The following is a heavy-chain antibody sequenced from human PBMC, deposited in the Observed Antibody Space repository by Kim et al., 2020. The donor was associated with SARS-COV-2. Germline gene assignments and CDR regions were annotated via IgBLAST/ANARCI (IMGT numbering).Heavy chain of an antibody. V-gene: IGHV3-23*01. CDR2: T. CDR3: ATYSYGYDFDY. D-gene: IGHD5-18*01. J-gene: IGHJ4*02. Sequence: TDYADSVKGRFTISRDNSKNTLYLQMNSLRAEDTAVYYCATYSYGYDFDYWGQGTLVTVSS.